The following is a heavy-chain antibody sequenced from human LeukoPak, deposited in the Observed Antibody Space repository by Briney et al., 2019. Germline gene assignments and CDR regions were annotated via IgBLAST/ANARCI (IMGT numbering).Heavy chain of an antibody. D-gene: IGHD6-19*01. CDR3: AREGGNGWYSGWFDP. J-gene: IGHJ5*02. V-gene: IGHV3-7*01. CDR2: IKKDGSEK. CDR1: GFTFSSYW. Sequence: PGGSLRLSCAASGFTFSSYWMSWVRQAPGKGLEWVANIKKDGSEKKYVDPVKGRFTISRDNAENLLYLEMNSLRAEDTAVYYCAREGGNGWYSGWFDPWGQGILVTVSS.